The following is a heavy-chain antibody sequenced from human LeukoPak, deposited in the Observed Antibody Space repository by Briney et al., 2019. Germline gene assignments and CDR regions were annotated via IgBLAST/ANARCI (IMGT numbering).Heavy chain of an antibody. CDR2: IWYDGSNI. CDR3: ARGLPGAVALDY. CDR1: GFTFSSYG. J-gene: IGHJ4*02. Sequence: PGRSLRLSCAASGFTFSSYGMHWVRQAPGKGLDWVAVIWYDGSNIYHGDSVKGRFTVSRDNSKNTLYLQMNSLRAEDTAVYYCARGLPGAVALDYWGQGTLVTVSS. V-gene: IGHV3-33*01. D-gene: IGHD6-19*01.